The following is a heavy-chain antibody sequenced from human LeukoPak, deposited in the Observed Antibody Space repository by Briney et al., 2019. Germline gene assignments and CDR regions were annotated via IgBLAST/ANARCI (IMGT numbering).Heavy chain of an antibody. Sequence: ASVKVSCKASGYTFTSYDINWVRQATGQGLEWMGWMNPNSGNTGYAQKFQGRVTITRNTSISTAYMELNSLRSEDTAVYYCARLKYSSGWYEDYWGQGTLVTVSS. J-gene: IGHJ4*02. V-gene: IGHV1-8*01. CDR3: ARLKYSSGWYEDY. D-gene: IGHD6-19*01. CDR1: GYTFTSYD. CDR2: MNPNSGNT.